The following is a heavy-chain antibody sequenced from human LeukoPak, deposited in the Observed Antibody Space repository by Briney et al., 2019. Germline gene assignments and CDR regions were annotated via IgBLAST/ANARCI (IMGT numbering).Heavy chain of an antibody. CDR1: GFTFTDYY. V-gene: IGHV3-11*01. D-gene: IGHD4-17*01. Sequence: GGSLRLSCAASGFTFTDYYMSWIRQAPGKGLEWISYIHSRGSTTYYADSVKGRFTTSRDNAKNSLFLQMNSLSVEDTAVYYCARDSPIAYGVPGEASSDYWGQGTLVTVSS. J-gene: IGHJ4*02. CDR2: IHSRGSTT. CDR3: ARDSPIAYGVPGEASSDY.